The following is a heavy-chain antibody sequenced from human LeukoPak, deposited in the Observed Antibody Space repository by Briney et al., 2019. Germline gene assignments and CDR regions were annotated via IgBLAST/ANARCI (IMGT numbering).Heavy chain of an antibody. D-gene: IGHD3-3*01. CDR2: ISGSGGST. CDR3: AKGTYYDFWSGSLPFDY. V-gene: IGHV3-23*01. J-gene: IGHJ4*02. CDR1: GFTFSSYS. Sequence: PGGSLRLSCAASGFTFSSYSMNWVRQAPGKGLEWVSAISGSGGSTYYADSVKGRFTISRDNSKNTLYLQMNSLRAEDTAVYYCAKGTYYDFWSGSLPFDYWGQGTLVTVSS.